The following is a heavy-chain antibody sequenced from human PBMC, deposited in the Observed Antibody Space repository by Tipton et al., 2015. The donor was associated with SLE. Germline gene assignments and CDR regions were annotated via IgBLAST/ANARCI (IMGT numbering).Heavy chain of an antibody. J-gene: IGHJ6*02. CDR1: GFAFTDSY. CDR3: ARDRASGWSYFYGTDV. D-gene: IGHD6-19*01. V-gene: IGHV3-11*01. CDR2: ISSGGRTT. Sequence: SLRLSCTASGFAFTDSYMSWIRQAPGKGLEWLSYISSGGRTTYYADSVKGRFTMSRDNAKNSVYLQMDSLRADDTAVYFCARDRASGWSYFYGTDVWGQGTTVSVSS.